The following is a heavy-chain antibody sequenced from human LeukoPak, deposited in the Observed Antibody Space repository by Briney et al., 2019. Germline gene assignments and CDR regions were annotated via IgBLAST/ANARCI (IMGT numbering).Heavy chain of an antibody. CDR3: AKAHYYDSSGLAPIDY. Sequence: GRSLRLSCAASGFTFSSYGMHWVRQAPGKGLEWVAVIWYGGSNKYYADSVKGRFTISRDNSKNTLYLQMNSLRAEDTAVYYCAKAHYYDSSGLAPIDYWGQGTLVAVSS. J-gene: IGHJ4*02. V-gene: IGHV3-33*03. D-gene: IGHD3-22*01. CDR1: GFTFSSYG. CDR2: IWYGGSNK.